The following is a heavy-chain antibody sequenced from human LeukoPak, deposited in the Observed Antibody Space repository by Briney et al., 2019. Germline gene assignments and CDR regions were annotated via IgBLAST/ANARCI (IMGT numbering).Heavy chain of an antibody. CDR1: GFTFDDYA. CDR2: IKHDGSET. V-gene: IGHV3-7*01. Sequence: GGSLRLSCAASGFTFDDYAMHWVRQAPGKGLEWVANIKHDGSETYYVDSMKGRFTISRDNAKNSVYLQINSLRADDTAVYYCARSWFLDYWGQGTLVTVSS. J-gene: IGHJ4*02. D-gene: IGHD6-13*01. CDR3: ARSWFLDY.